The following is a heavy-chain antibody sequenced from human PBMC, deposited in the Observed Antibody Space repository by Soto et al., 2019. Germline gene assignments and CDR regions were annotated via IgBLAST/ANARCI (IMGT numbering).Heavy chain of an antibody. CDR2: IYSGGYT. CDR3: APHPGGGGY. CDR1: GFTVSNNY. Sequence: EVQLVESGGGLIQPGGSLRLSCAVSGFTVSNNYMSWVRQAPGKGLEGVSVIYSGGYTAYGDSVKGRFTISRDNSKNKIYHQINTRGAGTAAFYCGAPHPGGGGYGGQGTLVTVSS. J-gene: IGHJ4*02. V-gene: IGHV3-53*01. D-gene: IGHD3-10*01.